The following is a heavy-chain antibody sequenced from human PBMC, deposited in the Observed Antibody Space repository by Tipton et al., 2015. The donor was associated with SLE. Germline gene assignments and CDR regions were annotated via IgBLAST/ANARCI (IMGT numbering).Heavy chain of an antibody. J-gene: IGHJ6*03. Sequence: GLVKPSETLSLSCTVSGGSMSTYYWSWIRQPPGKGLEWIGYITYRGSTNYNPSLSSRVSISVDTSKNQVSLKVNSVTAADTGVYYCAREGCSSTSCYGYYYMDVWGKGTTVTVSS. CDR1: GGSMSTYY. CDR2: ITYRGST. V-gene: IGHV4-59*01. D-gene: IGHD2-2*01. CDR3: AREGCSSTSCYGYYYMDV.